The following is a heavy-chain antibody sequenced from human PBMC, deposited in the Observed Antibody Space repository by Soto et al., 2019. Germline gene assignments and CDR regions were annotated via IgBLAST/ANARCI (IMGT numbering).Heavy chain of an antibody. CDR3: SRGRYCLTGRCFPNWFDS. V-gene: IGHV4-30-4*01. D-gene: IGHD7-27*01. CDR1: GDSISNLDYF. CDR2: IYKSATT. J-gene: IGHJ5*01. Sequence: KPSETLSLTCSVSGDSISNLDYFLAWIRQPPGQALEYIGYIYKSATTYYNPSFESRVAISVDTSKSQFSLNVTSVTAADTAVYFCSRGRYCLTGRCFPNWFDSWGQGALVTVSS.